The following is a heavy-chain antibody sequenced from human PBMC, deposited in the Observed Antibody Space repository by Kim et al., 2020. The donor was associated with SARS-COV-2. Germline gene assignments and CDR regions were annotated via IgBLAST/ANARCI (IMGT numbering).Heavy chain of an antibody. V-gene: IGHV1-46*01. J-gene: IGHJ6*02. D-gene: IGHD4-4*01. CDR3: AREGMTTVTRRDYYYYGMDV. Sequence: ASVKVSCKASGYTFTSYYMHWVRQAPGQGLEWMGIINPSGGSTSYAQKFQGRVTMTRDTSTSTVYMELSSLRSEDTAVYYCAREGMTTVTRRDYYYYGMDVWGQGTTVTVSS. CDR1: GYTFTSYY. CDR2: INPSGGST.